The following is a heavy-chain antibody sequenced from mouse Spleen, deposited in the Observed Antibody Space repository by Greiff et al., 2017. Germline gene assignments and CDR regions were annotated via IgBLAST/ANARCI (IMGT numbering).Heavy chain of an antibody. J-gene: IGHJ2*01. CDR1: GYTFTDYA. D-gene: IGHD1-1*01. Sequence: VQLQQSGAELVRPGVSVKISCKGSGYTFTDYAMHWVKQSHAKSLEWIGVISTYYGDASYNQKFKGKATMTVDKSSSTAYMELARLTSEDSAIYYCARHYGSSFDYWGQGTTLTVSS. CDR3: ARHYGSSFDY. CDR2: ISTYYGDA. V-gene: IGHV1S137*01.